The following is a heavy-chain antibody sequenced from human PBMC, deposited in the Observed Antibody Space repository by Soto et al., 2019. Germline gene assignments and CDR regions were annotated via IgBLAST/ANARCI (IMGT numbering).Heavy chain of an antibody. D-gene: IGHD2-21*02. CDR3: ARGGAHIVVVTAIGYNWFDP. CDR2: ITHSGST. CDR1: GGSFSGYY. J-gene: IGHJ5*02. Sequence: PSETLSLTCAVYGGSFSGYYWSWIRQPPGKGLEWIGEITHSGSTNYNPSLKSRVTISLDTSKNQFSLKPSSVTAADTAVYYCARGGAHIVVVTAIGYNWFDPWGQGTLVTVSS. V-gene: IGHV4-34*01.